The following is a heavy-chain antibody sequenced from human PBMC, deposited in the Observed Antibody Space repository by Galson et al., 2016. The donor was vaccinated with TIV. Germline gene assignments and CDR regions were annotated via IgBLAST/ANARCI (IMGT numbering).Heavy chain of an antibody. Sequence: ETLSLTCVVYNGSFSGYYWSWIRQPPGKGLEWIGDINHSGSTNYNPSLKSRVTISVDTSNNQFSLKLSSVTAADTAVYYCARARRLAPTRWGQGTLVTVSS. V-gene: IGHV4-34*01. D-gene: IGHD6-19*01. CDR2: INHSGST. CDR3: ARARRLAPTR. CDR1: NGSFSGYY. J-gene: IGHJ4*02.